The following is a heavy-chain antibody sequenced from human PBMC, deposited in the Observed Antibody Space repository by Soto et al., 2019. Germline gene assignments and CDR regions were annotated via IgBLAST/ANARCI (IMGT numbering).Heavy chain of an antibody. CDR2: IIPIFGTA. CDR1: GGTFSSYA. J-gene: IGHJ5*02. CDR3: APDSKAVVAGTRGYWCDP. D-gene: IGHD6-19*01. Sequence: GASVKVSCKASGGTFSSYAISWVRQAPGQGLEWMGGIIPIFGTANYAQKFQGRVTITADESTSTAYMELSSLRSEDTAVYYCAPDSKAVVAGTRGYWCDPWGQGTLVTVSS. V-gene: IGHV1-69*13.